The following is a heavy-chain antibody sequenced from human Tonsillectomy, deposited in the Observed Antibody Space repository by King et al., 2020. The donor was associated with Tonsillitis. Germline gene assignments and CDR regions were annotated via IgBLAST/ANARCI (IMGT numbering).Heavy chain of an antibody. D-gene: IGHD3-22*01. CDR2: ISYDGSNK. J-gene: IGHJ4*02. Sequence: VQLVESGGGVVQPGRSLRLSCAASGFTFSSYGMHWVRQAPGKGLEWVAVISYDGSNKYYADPVKGRFTISRDNSKNTLYLQMNSLRAEDTAVYYCASIGTHSSGYYWGQGTLVTVSS. CDR3: ASIGTHSSGYY. CDR1: GFTFSSYG. V-gene: IGHV3-33*05.